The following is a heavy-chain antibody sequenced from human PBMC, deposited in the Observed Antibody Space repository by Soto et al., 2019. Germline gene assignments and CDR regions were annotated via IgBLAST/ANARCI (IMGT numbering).Heavy chain of an antibody. CDR1: GYSFPTYW. D-gene: IGHD2-8*02. CDR2: IYPGDSDA. V-gene: IGHV5-51*01. CDR3: ARRTPEGGVSFDP. Sequence: GESLKISCKGSGYSFPTYWLAWVRQMPGKGLEWMGIIYPGDSDARYSPSFQGQVTMSADKSISTAYLQWSSLKASDTAMYYCARRTPEGGVSFDPWGQGTLGTVSA. J-gene: IGHJ5*02.